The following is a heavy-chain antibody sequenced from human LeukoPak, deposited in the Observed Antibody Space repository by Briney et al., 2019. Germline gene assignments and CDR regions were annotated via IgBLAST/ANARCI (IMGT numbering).Heavy chain of an antibody. V-gene: IGHV4-59*02. CDR2: MYYSGST. D-gene: IGHD3-9*01. J-gene: IGHJ6*03. CDR3: AREESDWSSLGYFYHYMDV. CDR1: GGSVSSYY. Sequence: SETLSLTCTVSGGSVSSYYWSWIRQPPGKGLEWIGYMYYSGSTNYNPSLKSRVTISVDASKNQFSLKLGSVTAAGTAVYYCAREESDWSSLGYFYHYMDVWGKGTTVTISS.